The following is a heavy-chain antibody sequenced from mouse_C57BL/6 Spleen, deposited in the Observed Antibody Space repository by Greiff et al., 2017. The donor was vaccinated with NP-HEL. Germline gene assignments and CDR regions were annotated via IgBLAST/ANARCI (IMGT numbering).Heavy chain of an antibody. CDR3: ARSGLGQYFDV. J-gene: IGHJ1*03. CDR1: GYTFTSYW. CDR2: IHPNSGST. V-gene: IGHV1-64*01. Sequence: QVQLKQPGAELVKPGASVKLSCKASGYTFTSYWMHWVKQRPGQGLEWIGMIHPNSGSTNYNEKFKSKATLTVDKSSSTAYMQLSSLTSEDSAVYYCARSGLGQYFDVWGTGTTVTVSS. D-gene: IGHD4-1*01.